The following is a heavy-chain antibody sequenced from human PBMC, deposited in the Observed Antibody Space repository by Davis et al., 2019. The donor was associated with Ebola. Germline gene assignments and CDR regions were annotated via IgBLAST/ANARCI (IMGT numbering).Heavy chain of an antibody. V-gene: IGHV4-30-4*01. CDR3: ARATLTMIVAP. Sequence: PSETLSLTCTVSGGSISSGDYYWSWIRQPPGKGLEWIGYIYYSGSTYYNPSLKSRVTISVDTSKNQFSLKLSSVTAADTAVYYCARATLTMIVAPWGQGTLVTVSS. CDR2: IYYSGST. D-gene: IGHD3-22*01. J-gene: IGHJ5*02. CDR1: GGSISSGDYY.